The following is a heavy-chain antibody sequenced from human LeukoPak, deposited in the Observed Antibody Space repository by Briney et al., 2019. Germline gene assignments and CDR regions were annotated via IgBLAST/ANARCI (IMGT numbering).Heavy chain of an antibody. D-gene: IGHD3-10*01. V-gene: IGHV3-48*03. CDR3: ARAYYGSGSYHFDY. CDR1: GFTFSSYE. Sequence: GGSLRLSCAASGFTFSSYEMNWVRQAPGKGLEWVSYISSSAGTKYYADSVKGRITISRDNAKNSLYLQMSSLRAEDTAVYYCARAYYGSGSYHFDYWGEGSLVTVSS. J-gene: IGHJ4*02. CDR2: ISSSAGTK.